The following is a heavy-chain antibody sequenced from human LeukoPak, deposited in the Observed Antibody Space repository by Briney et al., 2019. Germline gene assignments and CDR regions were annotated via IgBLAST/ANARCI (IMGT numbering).Heavy chain of an antibody. CDR3: ARRSYYGSGSYEYAFDI. V-gene: IGHV4-59*08. J-gene: IGHJ3*02. CDR2: IYYSECT. D-gene: IGHD3-10*01. Sequence: SDTLSLTCTVSGGLISSYYWSWMRQPPGKGLEWIGYIYYSECTNYNPSLKSRVTISVDTSKNQFSLKLSSVTAADTAVYYCARRSYYGSGSYEYAFDIWGQGTMVTVSS. CDR1: GGLISSYY.